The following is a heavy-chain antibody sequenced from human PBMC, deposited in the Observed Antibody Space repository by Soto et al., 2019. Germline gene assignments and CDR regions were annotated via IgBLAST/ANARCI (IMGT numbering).Heavy chain of an antibody. J-gene: IGHJ1*01. V-gene: IGHV1-46*01. CDR3: ASATNQKGHPSH. Sequence: GASVKVSCKASGYTFTSYYMHWVRQAPGQGLEWMGIINPSGGSTSYAQKFQGRVTITADKSTSTAYMELSSLRSEDTAVYYCASATNQKGHPSHWGQGTLVTVSS. CDR2: INPSGGST. CDR1: GYTFTSYY.